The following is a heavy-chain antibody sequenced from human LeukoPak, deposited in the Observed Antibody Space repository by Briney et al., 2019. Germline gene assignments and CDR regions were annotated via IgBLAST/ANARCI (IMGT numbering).Heavy chain of an antibody. Sequence: GGSLRLSCAASGFTVSSNYMSWVCKGPGKGLEWVSVIYSGGSTYYADAVKGRFTISRDNSKNTLYLQMNSLRAEDTAVYYCARGGAAAGSDWFDPWGQGTLVTVSS. J-gene: IGHJ5*02. CDR3: ARGGAAAGSDWFDP. CDR1: GFTVSSNY. CDR2: IYSGGST. V-gene: IGHV3-66*01. D-gene: IGHD6-13*01.